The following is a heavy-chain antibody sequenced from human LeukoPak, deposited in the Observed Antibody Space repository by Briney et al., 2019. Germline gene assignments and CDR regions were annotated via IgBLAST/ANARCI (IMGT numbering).Heavy chain of an antibody. CDR1: GFTFSSYG. CDR3: AKASHKYCYDSSDIDY. CDR2: ISGGGVGT. Sequence: PGGSLRLSCAASGFTFSSYGMSWVRQAPGKGLEWVSAISGGGVGTYYADSVKGRFSISRDNSKNTLYLQMSSLRADDTAVYYCAKASHKYCYDSSDIDYWGQGTLVTVSS. V-gene: IGHV3-23*01. J-gene: IGHJ4*02. D-gene: IGHD3-22*01.